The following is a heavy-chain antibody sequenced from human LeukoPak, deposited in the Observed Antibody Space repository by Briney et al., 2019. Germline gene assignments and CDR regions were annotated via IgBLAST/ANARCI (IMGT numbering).Heavy chain of an antibody. Sequence: ASVKVSCKASGYTFTSYAMHWVRQAPGQRLEWMGWISAYNGNTNYAQKLQGRVTMTTDTSTSTAYMELRSLRSDDTAVYYCARVPKSGELLYYYGMDVWGQGTTVTVSS. D-gene: IGHD3-10*01. V-gene: IGHV1-18*01. CDR1: GYTFTSYA. J-gene: IGHJ6*02. CDR3: ARVPKSGELLYYYGMDV. CDR2: ISAYNGNT.